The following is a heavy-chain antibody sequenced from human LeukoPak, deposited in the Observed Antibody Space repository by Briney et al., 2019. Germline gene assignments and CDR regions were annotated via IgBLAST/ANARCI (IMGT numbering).Heavy chain of an antibody. CDR1: GASVSSSH. CDR3: SEGYFEPFAH. V-gene: IGHV4-59*02. CDR2: LSYTGKT. Sequence: SETLSLTCVVSGASVSSSHWNWIRQLPGKGLEWIGCLSYTGKTDYNPSLTGRVTMSLDTSKNQVSLKVRSVTAADTAVYFCSEGYFEPFAHWGQGARVTVSS. D-gene: IGHD2/OR15-2a*01. J-gene: IGHJ4*02.